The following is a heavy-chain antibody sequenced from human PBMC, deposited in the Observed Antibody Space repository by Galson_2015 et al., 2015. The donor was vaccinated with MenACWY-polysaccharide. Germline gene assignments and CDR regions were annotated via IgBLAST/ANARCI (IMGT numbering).Heavy chain of an antibody. CDR1: GFTFNRFS. Sequence: SLRLSCAASGFTFNRFSMSWVRQAPMKGLEWVSGIGATGGDTHYADPVKGRFSISRANPKTTLFLQMNRLRAEDTAIYYCARDRITGDSRWEFDYWGQGTLVPVSA. CDR3: ARDRITGDSRWEFDY. J-gene: IGHJ4*02. CDR2: IGATGGDT. D-gene: IGHD7-27*01. V-gene: IGHV3-23*01.